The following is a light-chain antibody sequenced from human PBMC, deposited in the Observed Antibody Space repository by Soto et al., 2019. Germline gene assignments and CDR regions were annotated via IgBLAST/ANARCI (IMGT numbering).Light chain of an antibody. CDR2: WAS. Sequence: DIVMTQSPDSLAVSLGERATLNCKSSQSILYSSNNKNYLAWYQQKPGQPPKLLIYWASTRESGVPDRFSGSGSGPDFTLTISSLQAEDVALYYCQQSYSSPYTFGQGTKLEIK. J-gene: IGKJ2*01. CDR3: QQSYSSPYT. V-gene: IGKV4-1*01. CDR1: QSILYSSNNKNY.